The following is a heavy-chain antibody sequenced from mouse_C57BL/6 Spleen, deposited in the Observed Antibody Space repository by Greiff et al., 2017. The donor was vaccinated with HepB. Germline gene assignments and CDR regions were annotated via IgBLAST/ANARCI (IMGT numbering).Heavy chain of an antibody. V-gene: IGHV5-4*01. J-gene: IGHJ3*01. Sequence: EVQRVESGGGLVKPGGSLKLSCAASGFTFSSYAMSWVRQTPEKRLEWVATISDGGSYTYYPDNVKGRFTISRDNAKNNLYLQMSHLKSEDTAMYYCARSPYGSSYEFAYWGQGTLVTVSA. CDR1: GFTFSSYA. D-gene: IGHD1-1*01. CDR3: ARSPYGSSYEFAY. CDR2: ISDGGSYT.